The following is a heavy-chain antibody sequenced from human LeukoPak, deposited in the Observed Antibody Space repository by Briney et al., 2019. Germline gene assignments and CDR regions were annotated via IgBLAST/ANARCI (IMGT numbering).Heavy chain of an antibody. CDR1: GYAFTSYA. CDR3: ARFMTTVTLFDY. J-gene: IGHJ4*02. V-gene: IGHV1-3*01. D-gene: IGHD4-17*01. Sequence: ASVMVSCKATGYAFTSYAMHWVRQAPGQRLEWMGWINAGNGNTKYSQKFQGRVTITRDTSASTAYMELSSLRSEDTAVYYCARFMTTVTLFDYWGQGTLVTVSS. CDR2: INAGNGNT.